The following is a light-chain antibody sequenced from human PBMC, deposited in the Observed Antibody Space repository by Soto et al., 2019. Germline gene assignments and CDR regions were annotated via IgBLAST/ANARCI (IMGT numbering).Light chain of an antibody. CDR3: QHYNRYSEA. CDR1: QTISIW. V-gene: IGKV1-5*03. Sequence: IQMTQSPSTLSASVGDRVTITCRASQTISIWLAWYQQKPGKAPKLLIYKASTLKSGVPSRFSGSGSGTEFTLTISGRQPDDFATYYCQHYNRYSEAFGQGNKVELK. J-gene: IGKJ1*01. CDR2: KAS.